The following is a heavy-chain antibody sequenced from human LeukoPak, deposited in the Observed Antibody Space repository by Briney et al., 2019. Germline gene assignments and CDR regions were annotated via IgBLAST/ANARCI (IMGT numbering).Heavy chain of an antibody. D-gene: IGHD1-14*01. Sequence: ASVKVSCKASGYTFTSYDINWVRQAPGQGLEWMGWINPNNGGTNYAQKFQGRVTMTRDTSISTAYVEVSSLRSDDTAVYYCARDARTELDYWGQGTLVTVSS. CDR2: INPNNGGT. J-gene: IGHJ4*02. CDR1: GYTFTSYD. CDR3: ARDARTELDY. V-gene: IGHV1-2*02.